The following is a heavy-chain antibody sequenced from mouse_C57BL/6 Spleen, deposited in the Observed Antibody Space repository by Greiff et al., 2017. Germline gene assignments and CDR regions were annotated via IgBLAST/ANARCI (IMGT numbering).Heavy chain of an antibody. V-gene: IGHV1-62-2*01. CDR3: ARHEWGNGELGRGYCDV. D-gene: IGHD4-1*01. Sequence: QVQLQQSGAELVKPGASVKLSCKASGYTFTEYTIHWVKQRSGQGLEWIGWFYPGSGSIKYNEKFKDKATLTADKSCMTVYMELSRLKAEDSAVYFCARHEWGNGELGRGYCDVWGTGTTVTVSS. CDR1: GYTFTEYT. CDR2: FYPGSGSI. J-gene: IGHJ1*03.